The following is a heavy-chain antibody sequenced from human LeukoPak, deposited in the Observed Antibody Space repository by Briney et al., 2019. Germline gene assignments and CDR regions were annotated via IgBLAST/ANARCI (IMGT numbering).Heavy chain of an antibody. D-gene: IGHD3-3*01. CDR3: ARAPWAIFGVVRLAYGMDV. V-gene: IGHV3-23*01. J-gene: IGHJ6*02. CDR2: ISGSGGST. CDR1: GFTFSSYA. Sequence: GGSLRLSCAASGFTFSSYAMSWVRQAPGKGLEWVSAISGSGGSTYYADSVKGRFTISRDNSKNTLYLQMNSLRAEDTAVYYCARAPWAIFGVVRLAYGMDVWGQGTTVTVSS.